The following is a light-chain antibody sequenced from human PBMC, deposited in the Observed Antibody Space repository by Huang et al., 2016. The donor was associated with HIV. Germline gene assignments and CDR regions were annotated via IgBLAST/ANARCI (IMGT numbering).Light chain of an antibody. Sequence: EIVMTQSPLSLPVTPGEPASISCRSSQSLLHSNGYNYLDWYLQKPGQSPRLLIYLGSNRASGGPDRFSGNGSGTDFTLKISTVEAEDVGVYYCMQALETPPYTFGQGTKLEIK. CDR3: MQALETPPYT. J-gene: IGKJ2*01. CDR2: LGS. CDR1: QSLLHSNGYNY. V-gene: IGKV2-28*01.